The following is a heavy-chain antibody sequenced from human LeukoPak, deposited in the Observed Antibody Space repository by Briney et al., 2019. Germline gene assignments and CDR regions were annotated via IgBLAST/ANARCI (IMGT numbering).Heavy chain of an antibody. D-gene: IGHD2-15*01. Sequence: PGGSLRLSCAASGFTFSSYAMSWVRQAPGKGLEWVANMKQDGSEKYYVDSVKGRFTISRDNAKNSLYLQMNSLNAEDTAVYYCARVYCSGGSCYPFFDYWGQGTLVIVSS. J-gene: IGHJ4*02. CDR2: MKQDGSEK. CDR1: GFTFSSYA. V-gene: IGHV3-7*01. CDR3: ARVYCSGGSCYPFFDY.